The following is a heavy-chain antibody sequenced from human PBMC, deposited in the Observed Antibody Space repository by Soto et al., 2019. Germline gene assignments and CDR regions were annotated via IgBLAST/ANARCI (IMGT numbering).Heavy chain of an antibody. V-gene: IGHV3-74*01. CDR1: GFTFSTSW. J-gene: IGHJ4*02. CDR2: INSDGGGV. Sequence: EVQLVESGGGLVQPGGSLILSCAASGFTFSTSWMHWVRQAPGKGLVWVSRINSDGGGVNYADSVKGRFTISRDNAKDTLYLLMNSLRAEDTAVYYCWSSPHDYWGKGTLGTVSS. CDR3: WSSPHDY.